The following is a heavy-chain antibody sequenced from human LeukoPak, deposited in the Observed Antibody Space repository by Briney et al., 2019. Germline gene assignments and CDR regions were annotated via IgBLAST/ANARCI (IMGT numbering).Heavy chain of an antibody. J-gene: IGHJ4*02. Sequence: SETLSLTCTVSGGSVNNYYWGWIRQPPGMGLDWIGIVYYSGSTYYNPSLKSRVTISVDTSKNQFSLKLSSVTAADTAVYYCARNPAYYYDSSGYLDYWGQGTLVTVSS. CDR2: VYYSGST. V-gene: IGHV4-39*07. CDR3: ARNPAYYYDSSGYLDY. CDR1: GGSVNNYY. D-gene: IGHD3-22*01.